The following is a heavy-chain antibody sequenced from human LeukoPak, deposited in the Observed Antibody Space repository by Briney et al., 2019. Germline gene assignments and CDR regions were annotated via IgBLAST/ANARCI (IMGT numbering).Heavy chain of an antibody. J-gene: IGHJ3*02. V-gene: IGHV3-53*04. CDR2: IYSGGST. D-gene: IGHD3-22*01. CDR1: GFTVSSNY. CDR3: ASHAYYDSSGYWAFDI. Sequence: PGGSLRPSCAASGFTVSSNYMSWVRQAPGKGLEWVSVIYSGGSTYYADSVKGRFTISRHNSKNTLYLQMNSLRAEDTAVYYCASHAYYDSSGYWAFDIWGQGTMVTVSS.